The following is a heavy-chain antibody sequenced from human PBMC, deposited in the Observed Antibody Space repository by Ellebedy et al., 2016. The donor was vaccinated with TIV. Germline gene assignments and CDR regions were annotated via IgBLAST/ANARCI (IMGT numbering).Heavy chain of an antibody. V-gene: IGHV5-51*01. CDR3: ARLPSYSSSRARIYWYFDL. CDR1: GYSFTSYW. D-gene: IGHD6-13*01. Sequence: ASVKVSCKGSGYSFTSYWIGWVRQMRGKGLEWMGIIYPGDSDIRYSPSFQGQVTISADKSISTAYLQWSSLKASDTAMYYCARLPSYSSSRARIYWYFDLWGRGTLVTVSS. J-gene: IGHJ2*01. CDR2: IYPGDSDI.